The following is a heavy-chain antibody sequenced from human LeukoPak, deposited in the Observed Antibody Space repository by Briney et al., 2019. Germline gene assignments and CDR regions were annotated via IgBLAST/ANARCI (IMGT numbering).Heavy chain of an antibody. CDR3: AKGIYSSGWRYFDY. CDR2: LSGSGITT. V-gene: IGHV3-23*01. J-gene: IGHJ4*01. D-gene: IGHD6-19*01. Sequence: GSLRLSCAASGFTFSNSAMSWVRQAPGKGLEWVSTLSGSGITTYYADSVKGQFTISRDNSKNTLYLQMNSLRAEDTAVYYCAKGIYSSGWRYFDYWGHGTLVTVSS. CDR1: GFTFSNSA.